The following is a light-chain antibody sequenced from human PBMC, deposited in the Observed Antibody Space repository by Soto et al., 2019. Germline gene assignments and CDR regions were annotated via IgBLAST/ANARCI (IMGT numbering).Light chain of an antibody. J-gene: IGLJ2*01. CDR3: QTWGTGIQV. CDR2: VNSDGSH. Sequence: QTVVTQSASASASLGASVKLTCTLSSGHTSYAIAWHQQQPEKGPRYLMKVNSDGSHTKGDGIPDRFSGSSSGAERYLTISSLQSEDEADYYCQTWGTGIQVFGGGTKLTVL. CDR1: SGHTSYA. V-gene: IGLV4-69*01.